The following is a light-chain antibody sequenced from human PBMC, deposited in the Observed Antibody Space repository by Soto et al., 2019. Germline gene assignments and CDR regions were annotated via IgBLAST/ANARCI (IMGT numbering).Light chain of an antibody. J-gene: IGKJ1*01. CDR3: HQRKSWPRT. V-gene: IGKV3-11*01. CDR2: GAS. CDR1: QNVANY. Sequence: VLTQPPATLSLSPGERATLSCRASQNVANYLDWYQQKPGQAPRLLIYGASSRATGIPDRFSGSGSGTDLTITISRLEPEDCEVDYCHQRKSWPRTFGQGTKVDNK.